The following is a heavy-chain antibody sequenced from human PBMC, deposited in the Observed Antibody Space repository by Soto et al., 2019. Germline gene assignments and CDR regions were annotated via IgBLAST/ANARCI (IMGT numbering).Heavy chain of an antibody. V-gene: IGHV5-51*01. J-gene: IGHJ6*02. D-gene: IGHD7-27*01. CDR2: IYPGDSDT. Sequence: GESLKISCKGSGYSFTSYWIGWVRQMPGKGLEWMGIIYPGDSDTRYSPSFQGQVTISADKSISTAYLQWSSLKASDTAMYYCARQDALGSYYYYGMDVWGQGTTVTVSS. CDR3: ARQDALGSYYYYGMDV. CDR1: GYSFTSYW.